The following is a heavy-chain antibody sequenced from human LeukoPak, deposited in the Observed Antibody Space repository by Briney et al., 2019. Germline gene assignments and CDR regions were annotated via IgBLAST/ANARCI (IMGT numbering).Heavy chain of an antibody. CDR3: ARVSYDSSGYYFYYYYMDV. V-gene: IGHV4-39*07. CDR1: GASVSGSNYY. J-gene: IGHJ6*03. D-gene: IGHD3-22*01. CDR2: IYSSGST. Sequence: SETLSLTCAVSGASVSGSNYYWGWIRQPPGKGLEWIGNIYSSGSTYYNPSLKSRVTISVETSKNQFSLKMTSVTAADTAVYYCARVSYDSSGYYFYYYYMDVWGEGTTVTVSS.